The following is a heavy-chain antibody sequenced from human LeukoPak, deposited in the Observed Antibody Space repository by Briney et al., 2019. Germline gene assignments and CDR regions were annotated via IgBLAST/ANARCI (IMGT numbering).Heavy chain of an antibody. V-gene: IGHV3-23*01. J-gene: IGHJ4*02. CDR3: AKGGAYYDILTTFDY. CDR1: GFTFSSYA. CDR2: ISGSGGST. Sequence: GGSLRLSCAASGFTFSSYAMSWVRQAPGKGLEWVSAISGSGGSTYCADSVKGRFTISRDNSKNTLYLQMNSLRAEDTAVYYCAKGGAYYDILTTFDYWGQGTLVTVSS. D-gene: IGHD3-9*01.